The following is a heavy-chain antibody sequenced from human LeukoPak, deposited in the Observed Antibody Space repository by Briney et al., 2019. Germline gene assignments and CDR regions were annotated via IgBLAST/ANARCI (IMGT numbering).Heavy chain of an antibody. J-gene: IGHJ4*02. D-gene: IGHD2-15*01. CDR2: INPNSGGT. CDR1: GYTFTGYY. V-gene: IGHV1-2*06. Sequence: ASVKVSCKASGYTFTGYYIHWVRQAPGQGLGWIGRINPNSGGTNYAQKFQGRVTMTRDTSISTAYMELSRLKSDDTAVYYCARNPCGGGTCYNDYWGQGTLVTVSS. CDR3: ARNPCGGGTCYNDY.